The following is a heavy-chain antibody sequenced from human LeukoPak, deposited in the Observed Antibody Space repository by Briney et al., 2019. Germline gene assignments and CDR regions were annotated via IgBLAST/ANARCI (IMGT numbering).Heavy chain of an antibody. D-gene: IGHD3-22*01. Sequence: SETLSLTCTVSGGSISSYYWSWIRQPAGKGLEWIGRIYTSGSTNYNPSLTSRVTMSVDTSKHQFSLKLSSVSAADTAVYYCARALYYYDSSGHQRWFDPWGQGTLVTVSS. J-gene: IGHJ5*02. CDR2: IYTSGST. CDR3: ARALYYYDSSGHQRWFDP. CDR1: GGSISSYY. V-gene: IGHV4-4*07.